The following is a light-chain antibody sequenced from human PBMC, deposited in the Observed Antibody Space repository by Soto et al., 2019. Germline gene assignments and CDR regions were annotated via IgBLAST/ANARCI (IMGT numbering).Light chain of an antibody. Sequence: QSALTQPASVSGSPGQSITISCTGTSGDIGSYTYVSWYQQYPGKAPKLLISEVTNRPSGVSNRFSGSKSGNTASLTISGLQAEDEADYYCTSYTNSGTWVFGGGTKLTVL. CDR3: TSYTNSGTWV. CDR1: SGDIGSYTY. CDR2: EVT. J-gene: IGLJ3*02. V-gene: IGLV2-14*01.